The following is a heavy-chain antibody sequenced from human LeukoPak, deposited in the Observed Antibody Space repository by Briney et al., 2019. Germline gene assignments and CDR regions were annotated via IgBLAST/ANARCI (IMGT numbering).Heavy chain of an antibody. CDR1: GFTFSNYG. V-gene: IGHV3-33*01. Sequence: GGSLRLSCAASGFTFSNYGMHWVRQAPGKGLEWVAVVWSDGNNKYYADSVRGRFTISRDNSKNTLHLQMNSLRAEDTAVYYCARDRTYSSSPDRYCHFNYWGQGTLVTVSS. D-gene: IGHD6-6*01. J-gene: IGHJ4*02. CDR3: ARDRTYSSSPDRYCHFNY. CDR2: VWSDGNNK.